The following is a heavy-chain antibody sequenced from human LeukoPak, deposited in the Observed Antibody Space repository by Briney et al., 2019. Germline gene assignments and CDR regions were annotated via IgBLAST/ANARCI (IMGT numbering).Heavy chain of an antibody. Sequence: GGSLRLSCAASGITFSDYYMTWIRQAPGKGLEWVSYISSSGSIINYADSVKGRFTISRDNAKNSLYLQMNSLRVEDTAVYYCASVLWFGGIFFDYWGQGTLVTVSS. CDR1: GITFSDYY. V-gene: IGHV3-11*01. CDR2: ISSSGSII. D-gene: IGHD3-10*01. CDR3: ASVLWFGGIFFDY. J-gene: IGHJ4*02.